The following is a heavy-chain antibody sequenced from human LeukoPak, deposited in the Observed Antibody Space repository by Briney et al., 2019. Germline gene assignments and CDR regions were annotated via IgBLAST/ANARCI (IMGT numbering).Heavy chain of an antibody. V-gene: IGHV4-59*01. Sequence: SETLSLTCTVSGGSISSYYWSWIRQPPGKGLEWIGYIYYSGSTNYNPSLKSRVTISVATSKNQFSLKLSSVTAADTAVYYCARTKRGYYGSGSYDGGRWFDPWGQGTLVTVSS. D-gene: IGHD3-10*01. J-gene: IGHJ5*02. CDR3: ARTKRGYYGSGSYDGGRWFDP. CDR2: IYYSGST. CDR1: GGSISSYY.